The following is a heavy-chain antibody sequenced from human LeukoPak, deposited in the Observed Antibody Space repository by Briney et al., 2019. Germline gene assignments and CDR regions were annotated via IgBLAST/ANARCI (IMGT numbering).Heavy chain of an antibody. V-gene: IGHV7-4-1*02. J-gene: IGHJ4*02. CDR2: INTNTGNP. Sequence: ASVKVSCKASGYTFTSYAMNWVRQAPGQGLEWMGWINTNTGNPTYAQGFAGRFVFSLDTSVSTAFLQISSLRSEDTAVYYCARDWGGWNQAYWGQGTLVTVSS. D-gene: IGHD1-1*01. CDR1: GYTFTSYA. CDR3: ARDWGGWNQAY.